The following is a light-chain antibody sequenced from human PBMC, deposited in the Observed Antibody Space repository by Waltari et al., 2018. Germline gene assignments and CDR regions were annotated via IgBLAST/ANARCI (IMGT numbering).Light chain of an antibody. J-gene: IGLJ3*02. V-gene: IGLV2-11*01. CDR3: CSYAGGYSWV. CDR1: SRDVGGYNY. Sequence: QSALTQPRSVSGSPGQSVTISCTGTSRDVGGYNYVPWYQQHPVKAPNLMIYDVSKRPSGVPDRFSGSKSGNTASLTISGLQAEDEADYYCCSYAGGYSWVFGGGTKLTVL. CDR2: DVS.